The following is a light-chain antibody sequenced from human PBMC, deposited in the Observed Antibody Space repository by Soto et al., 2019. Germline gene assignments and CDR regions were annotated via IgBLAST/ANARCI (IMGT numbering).Light chain of an antibody. Sequence: QSVLTQPASVSGSPGQSITISCTGTSSDVGNYYVVSWYQQHPDKAPKLMIYEGNKRPSGISNRFSGYKSGNTASLTISGLQDEDEADYYCSANAGGSTLVFGAGTKLTVL. CDR3: SANAGGSTLV. V-gene: IGLV2-23*01. J-gene: IGLJ2*01. CDR1: SSDVGNYYV. CDR2: EGN.